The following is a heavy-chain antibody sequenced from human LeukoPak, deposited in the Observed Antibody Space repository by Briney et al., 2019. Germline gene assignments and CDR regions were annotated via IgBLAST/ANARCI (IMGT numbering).Heavy chain of an antibody. V-gene: IGHV3-7*01. CDR3: ARSLWFGDSNLDY. J-gene: IGHJ4*02. CDR2: IKQDGSEK. Sequence: GGSLRLSCAASGFTFSSYWMSWVRQAPGKGLEWVANIKQDGSEKYYVDSVKGRFTISRDNAKNSLYLRMSSLRAEDTAMYYCARSLWFGDSNLDYWGQGTLVTVSS. D-gene: IGHD3-10*01. CDR1: GFTFSSYW.